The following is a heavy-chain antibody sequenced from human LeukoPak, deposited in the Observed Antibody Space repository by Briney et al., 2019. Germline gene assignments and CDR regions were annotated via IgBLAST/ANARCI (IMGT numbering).Heavy chain of an antibody. J-gene: IGHJ4*02. Sequence: GGSLRLSCAASGFTFSSHTMHWVRQAPGKGLEYVSGISSDGGTTYYANSVKGRFTISRDNSKNTLYLQMGSLRAEDMAVYYCAREEKRKFDYWGQGTLVTVSS. CDR3: AREEKRKFDY. CDR2: ISSDGGTT. D-gene: IGHD5-24*01. V-gene: IGHV3-64*01. CDR1: GFTFSSHT.